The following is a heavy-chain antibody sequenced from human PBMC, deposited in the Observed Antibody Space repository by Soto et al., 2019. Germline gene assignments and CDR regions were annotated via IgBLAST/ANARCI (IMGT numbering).Heavy chain of an antibody. CDR3: AKEDGYCSSSSCPFGLDV. D-gene: IGHD2-2*03. J-gene: IGHJ6*02. CDR2: ISDSGDIT. CDR1: EFTFSTYA. Sequence: PGGSLRLSCAASEFTFSTYAMTWVRQAPGRGLQWVATISDSGDITYYADSVKGRFTISRDNSKNTLYLQMNSLRADDTAVYFCAKEDGYCSSSSCPFGLDVWGQGTTVTSP. V-gene: IGHV3-23*01.